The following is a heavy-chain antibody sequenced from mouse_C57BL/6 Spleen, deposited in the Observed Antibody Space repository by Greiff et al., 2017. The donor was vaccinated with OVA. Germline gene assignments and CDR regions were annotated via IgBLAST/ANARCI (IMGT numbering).Heavy chain of an antibody. CDR3: TNIYYGYDGAWFAY. D-gene: IGHD2-2*01. J-gene: IGHJ3*01. Sequence: VQLQQSGTVLARPGASVKMSCKTSGYTFTSYWMHWVKQRPGQGLEWIGAIYPGNSDTSYNQKFKGKAKLTAVTSASTAYMELSSLTNEDSAVYYCTNIYYGYDGAWFAYWGQGTLVTVSA. V-gene: IGHV1-5*01. CDR1: GYTFTSYW. CDR2: IYPGNSDT.